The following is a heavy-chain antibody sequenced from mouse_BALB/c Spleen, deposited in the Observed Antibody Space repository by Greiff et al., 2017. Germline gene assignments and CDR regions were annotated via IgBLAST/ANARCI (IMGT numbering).Heavy chain of an antibody. D-gene: IGHD1-1*01. V-gene: IGHV1-15*01. CDR1: GYTFTDYE. CDR2: IDPETGGT. Sequence: QVQLKQSGAELVRPGASVTLSCKASGYTFTDYEMHWVKQTPVHGLEWIGAIDPETGGTAYNQKFKGKATLTADKSSSTAYMELRSLTSEDSAVYYCTQITTVVANWGQGTTLTVSS. J-gene: IGHJ2*01. CDR3: TQITTVVAN.